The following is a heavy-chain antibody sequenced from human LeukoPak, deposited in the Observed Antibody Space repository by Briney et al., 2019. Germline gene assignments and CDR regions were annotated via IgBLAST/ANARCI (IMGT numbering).Heavy chain of an antibody. CDR1: GYSISSGYY. CDR3: AREHGYFYYYMDV. J-gene: IGHJ6*03. V-gene: IGHV4-38-2*02. Sequence: SETLSLTCTVSGYSISSGYYWGWIRQPPGKGLEWIGSIYHSGSTYYNPSLKSRVTISVDASKNQFSLKLSSVTAADTAVYYCAREHGYFYYYMDVWGKGTTVTVSS. D-gene: IGHD2-8*01. CDR2: IYHSGST.